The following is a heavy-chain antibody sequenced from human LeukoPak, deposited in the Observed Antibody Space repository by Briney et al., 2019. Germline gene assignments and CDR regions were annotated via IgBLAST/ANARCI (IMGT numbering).Heavy chain of an antibody. Sequence: PGGSLRLSCAASGFTFSGYSMNWVRQAPGKGLEWISYISSSSSTIYYADSVKGRFTISRDNAKNSLYLQMNTLRAEDTAVYYCARQACGGGSCWAIYYYYMDVWGKGTTVTISS. CDR1: GFTFSGYS. D-gene: IGHD2-15*01. CDR3: ARQACGGGSCWAIYYYYMDV. CDR2: ISSSSSTI. J-gene: IGHJ6*03. V-gene: IGHV3-48*01.